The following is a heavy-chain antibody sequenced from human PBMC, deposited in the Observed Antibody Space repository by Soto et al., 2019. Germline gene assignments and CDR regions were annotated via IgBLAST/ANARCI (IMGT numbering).Heavy chain of an antibody. V-gene: IGHV4-61*01. CDR1: GGSVSSDTHY. CDR3: ARDGRWCSSTSCYARPFDY. CDR2: IYHSGST. J-gene: IGHJ4*02. Sequence: PSETLSLTCTVSGGSVSSDTHYWSWIRQPPGKRLEWIGEIYHSGSTNYNPSLKSRVTISVDKSKNQFSLKLSSVTAADTAVYYCARDGRWCSSTSCYARPFDYWGQGTLVTVSS. D-gene: IGHD2-2*01.